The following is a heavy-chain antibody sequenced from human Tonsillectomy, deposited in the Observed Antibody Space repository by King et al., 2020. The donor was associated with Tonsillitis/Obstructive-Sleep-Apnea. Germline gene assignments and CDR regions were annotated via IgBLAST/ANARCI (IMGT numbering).Heavy chain of an antibody. Sequence: VQLQQWGAGLLKPSETLSLTCAVYGGSFSGYYWNWIRQPPGKGLEWIGEINHSGSTNYNPSLKSRVTISLDMSKNQFSLKLTSVTAADTAVYYCARDKLITMVQGDAFEIWGQGTMVTVSS. D-gene: IGHD3-10*01. CDR3: ARDKLITMVQGDAFEI. V-gene: IGHV4-34*01. CDR2: INHSGST. CDR1: GGSFSGYY. J-gene: IGHJ3*02.